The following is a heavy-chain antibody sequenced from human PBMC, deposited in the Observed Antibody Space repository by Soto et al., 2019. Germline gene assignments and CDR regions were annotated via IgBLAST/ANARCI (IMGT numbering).Heavy chain of an antibody. D-gene: IGHD1-26*01. J-gene: IGHJ6*03. V-gene: IGHV4-61*08. CDR1: GDSFNTAGYY. CDR3: ARSSSSGSYYYYYYYYYMDV. CDR2: IYSSGTT. Sequence: SETLSLTCTVSGDSFNTAGYYWSWIRQHPERGLEWIGYIYSSGTTYYNPSLKSRVTISVDTSKNQFSLKLSSVTAADTAVYYCARSSSSGSYYYYYYYYYMDVWGKGTTVTVSS.